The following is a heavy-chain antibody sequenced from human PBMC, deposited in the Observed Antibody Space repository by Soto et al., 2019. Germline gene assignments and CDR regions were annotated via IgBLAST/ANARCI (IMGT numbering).Heavy chain of an antibody. D-gene: IGHD6-13*01. Sequence: ASVNVSCKASGYTFTGYYMHWVRQAPGQGLEWMGWINPNSGGTNYAQKFQGWVTMTRDTSISTAYMELSRLRSDDTAVYYCARGASGQQQPHEDAFDIWGQGTMVTVSS. V-gene: IGHV1-2*04. CDR3: ARGASGQQQPHEDAFDI. CDR1: GYTFTGYY. CDR2: INPNSGGT. J-gene: IGHJ3*02.